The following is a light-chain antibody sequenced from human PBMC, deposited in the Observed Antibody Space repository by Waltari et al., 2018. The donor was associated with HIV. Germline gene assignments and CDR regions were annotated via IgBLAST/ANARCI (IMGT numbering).Light chain of an antibody. CDR1: SSDVGTYNH. CDR2: DVS. J-gene: IGLJ1*01. V-gene: IGLV2-23*02. Sequence: QSALTQPASVSGSPGQSITTPCTGTSSDVGTYNHVSWYQLHPDKVPKLMIYDVSKRPSGVSNRFSGSKSGDTASLTISGLQAEDEADYYCCSYAGSGTYVFGTGTKVTVL. CDR3: CSYAGSGTYV.